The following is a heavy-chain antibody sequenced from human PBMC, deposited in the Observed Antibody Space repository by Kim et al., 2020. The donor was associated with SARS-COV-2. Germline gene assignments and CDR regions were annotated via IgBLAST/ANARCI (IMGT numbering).Heavy chain of an antibody. CDR1: GGSISSSSYY. J-gene: IGHJ4*02. Sequence: SETLSLTCTVSGGSISSSSYYWGWIRQPPGKGLEWIGSIYYSGSTYYNPSLKSRVTISVDTSKNQFSLKLSSVTAADTAVYYCARLKERGWRGLTGYLYYFDYWGQGTPVTVSS. CDR2: IYYSGST. V-gene: IGHV4-39*01. CDR3: ARLKERGWRGLTGYLYYFDY. D-gene: IGHD3-9*01.